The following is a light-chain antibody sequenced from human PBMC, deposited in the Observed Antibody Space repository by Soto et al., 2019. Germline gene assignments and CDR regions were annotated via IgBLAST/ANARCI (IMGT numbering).Light chain of an antibody. J-gene: IGLJ2*01. V-gene: IGLV2-14*01. CDR2: DVS. CDR1: SSDVGGYNY. CDR3: SSYTSSSTPVV. Sequence: QSVLTQPASVSGSPGQSITISCTGTSSDVGGYNYVSWYQQHPGKAPKLMIYDVSNRPSGVSNRFSGSKSCNTASLTISGLQAEDEADYYCSSYTSSSTPVVFGGGTKVTVL.